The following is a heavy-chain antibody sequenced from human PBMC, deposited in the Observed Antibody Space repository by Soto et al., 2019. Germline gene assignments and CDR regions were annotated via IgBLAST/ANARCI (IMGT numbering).Heavy chain of an antibody. CDR3: ARDRGYDAHDYYYNAMDV. J-gene: IGHJ6*02. CDR1: GFTFRTYT. CDR2: IRGFSPYT. D-gene: IGHD3-10*01. Sequence: GSLRLSCISSGFTFRTYTMNWVRQSPGKGLEWVSGIRGFSPYTFYAESVKGRFTISRDNAKNSLYLQMNSLRAEDTAVYYCARDRGYDAHDYYYNAMDVWGQGTTVTVSS. V-gene: IGHV3-21*01.